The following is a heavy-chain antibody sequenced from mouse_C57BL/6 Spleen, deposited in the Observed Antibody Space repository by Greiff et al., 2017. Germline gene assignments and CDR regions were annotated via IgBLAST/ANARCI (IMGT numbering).Heavy chain of an antibody. V-gene: IGHV5-17*01. J-gene: IGHJ3*01. CDR1: GFTFSDYG. D-gene: IGHD2-4*01. CDR2: ISSGSSTI. CDR3: ARTDNDEAWFAY. Sequence: DVKLVESGGGLVKPGGSLKLSCAASGFTFSDYGMHWVRQAPEKGLEWVAYISSGSSTIYYADTVKGRFTISRDNAKNTLFLQMTSLRSEDTAMYYCARTDNDEAWFAYWGQGTLVTVSA.